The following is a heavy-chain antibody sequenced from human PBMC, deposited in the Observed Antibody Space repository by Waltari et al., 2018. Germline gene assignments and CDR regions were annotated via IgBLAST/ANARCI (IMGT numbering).Heavy chain of an antibody. CDR3: ARERAESGYVSAAFDI. CDR2: IYTSGST. Sequence: QVQLQESGPGLVKPSQTLSLTCTVSGGSISSGSYYWSCIRQPAGKGLEWIGYIYTSGSTNYTHSLKSRVTISVDTSKNQFPLKLSSVTAAHTAVYYCARERAESGYVSAAFDIWGQGTMVTVSS. D-gene: IGHD5-12*01. V-gene: IGHV4-61*09. CDR1: GGSISSGSYY. J-gene: IGHJ3*02.